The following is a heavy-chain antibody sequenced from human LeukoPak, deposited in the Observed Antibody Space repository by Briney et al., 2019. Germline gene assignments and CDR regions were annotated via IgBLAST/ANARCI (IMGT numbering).Heavy chain of an antibody. J-gene: IGHJ4*02. CDR3: ARRSGSSRGGYYFDS. Sequence: GESLKISCKGSGYTFITYWIGWVRQMPGKGLEWMGTIYPGDSDTRYSPSFQGQVTISADKSISTAYLQWSSLKASDTAMYYCARRSGSSRGGYYFDSWGQGTLVTVSS. CDR1: GYTFITYW. CDR2: IYPGDSDT. V-gene: IGHV5-51*01. D-gene: IGHD3-10*01.